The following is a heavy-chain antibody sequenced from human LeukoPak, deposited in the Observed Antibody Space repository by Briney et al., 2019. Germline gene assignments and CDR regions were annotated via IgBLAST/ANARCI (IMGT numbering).Heavy chain of an antibody. D-gene: IGHD2-21*02. CDR1: GYNFTSHW. CDR3: ARGHHVVVATATWASDAFDL. J-gene: IGHJ3*01. V-gene: IGHV5-51*01. Sequence: GESLKISCKGSGYNFTSHWIGWVRQMPGKGLEWMGIIYPGDSDNRQSPSLRGQVTISADKSINTAYLQWNSLKASDTAMYYCARGHHVVVATATWASDAFDLWGQGTMVTVSS. CDR2: IYPGDSDN.